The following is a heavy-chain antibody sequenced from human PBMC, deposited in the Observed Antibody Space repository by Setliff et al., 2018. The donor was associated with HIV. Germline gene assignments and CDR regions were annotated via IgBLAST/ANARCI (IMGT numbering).Heavy chain of an antibody. CDR1: GGSFSGYY. J-gene: IGHJ6*03. CDR3: ARNPAIPFYDSSGYYYRYYYYYMDV. V-gene: IGHV4-34*01. Sequence: SETLSLTCAVYGGSFSGYYWSWIRQPPGKGLEWIGETNHSGSTNYNPSLKSRVTISVDTSKNQFPLKLSSVTAADTAVYYCARNPAIPFYDSSGYYYRYYYYYMDVWGKGTTVTVSS. D-gene: IGHD3-22*01. CDR2: TNHSGST.